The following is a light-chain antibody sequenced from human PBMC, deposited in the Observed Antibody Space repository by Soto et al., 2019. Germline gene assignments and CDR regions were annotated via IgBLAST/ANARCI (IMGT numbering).Light chain of an antibody. CDR2: GAS. Sequence: EIVLTQSPGTLSLSPGERATLSCMASQSVSSSYLAWYQQKPGQAPRLLIYGASSRATGIPDRFSGSGSGTDFTLTTSRLEPEDFAVYYCQQYGSSPWTFGQGTKV. CDR1: QSVSSSY. CDR3: QQYGSSPWT. V-gene: IGKV3-20*01. J-gene: IGKJ1*01.